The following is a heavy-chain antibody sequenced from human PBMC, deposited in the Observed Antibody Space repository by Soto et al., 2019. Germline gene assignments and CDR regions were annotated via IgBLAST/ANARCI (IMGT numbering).Heavy chain of an antibody. J-gene: IGHJ4*02. CDR3: AKGVWLVEPYLGEFDY. CDR2: ISYDGSNK. V-gene: IGHV3-30*18. CDR1: GFTFSSYG. D-gene: IGHD5-18*01. Sequence: QVQLVESGGGVVQPGRSLRLSCAASGFTFSSYGMHWVRQAPGKGLEWVAVISYDGSNKYYADSVKGRFTISRDNSKNTLYLQMNSLRAEDTAVYYCAKGVWLVEPYLGEFDYWGQGNLVTVSS.